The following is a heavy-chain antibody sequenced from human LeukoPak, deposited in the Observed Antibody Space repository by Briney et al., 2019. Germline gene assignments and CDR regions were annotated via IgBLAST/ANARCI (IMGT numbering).Heavy chain of an antibody. Sequence: GGSLRLSCAASGFTFSSYAMSWVRQAPGKGLEWVSAISGSGGSTYYADFVKGRFTISRDNSKNTLYLQMNSLRAEDTAVYYCAKDVSRLLANDAFDIWGQGTMVAVSS. CDR1: GFTFSSYA. V-gene: IGHV3-23*01. J-gene: IGHJ3*02. CDR3: AKDVSRLLANDAFDI. D-gene: IGHD5-12*01. CDR2: ISGSGGST.